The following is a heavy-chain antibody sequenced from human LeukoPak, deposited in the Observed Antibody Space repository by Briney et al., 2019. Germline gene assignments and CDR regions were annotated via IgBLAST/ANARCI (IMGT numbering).Heavy chain of an antibody. CDR3: ARGGLSMVRGVPFDY. J-gene: IGHJ4*02. CDR1: GGTFSGYA. V-gene: IGHV1-69*01. D-gene: IGHD3-10*01. CDR2: IIPIFGTA. Sequence: SVKVSCEASGGTFSGYAISWVRQAPGQGLEWMGGIIPIFGTANYAQKFQGRVTITADESTSTAYLELSSLRSEDTAVYYRARGGLSMVRGVPFDYWGQGTLVTVSS.